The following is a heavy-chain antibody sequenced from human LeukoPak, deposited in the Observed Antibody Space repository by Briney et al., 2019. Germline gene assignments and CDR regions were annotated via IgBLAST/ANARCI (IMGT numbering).Heavy chain of an antibody. CDR1: GYTFTSYY. Sequence: ASVKVSCKASGYTFTSYYMHWVRQAPGQGLEWMGIINPSGGSTSYAQKFQGRVTMTRDTSTSTVYMELSSLRSDDTAVYYCARDDSGYDLDNDAFDIWGQGTMVTVSS. J-gene: IGHJ3*02. CDR2: INPSGGST. CDR3: ARDDSGYDLDNDAFDI. V-gene: IGHV1-46*01. D-gene: IGHD5-12*01.